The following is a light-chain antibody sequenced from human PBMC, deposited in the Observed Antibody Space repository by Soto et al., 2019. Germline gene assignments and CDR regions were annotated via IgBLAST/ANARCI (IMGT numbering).Light chain of an antibody. CDR2: EVS. CDR3: SSYTSSTTLYV. V-gene: IGLV2-14*01. J-gene: IGLJ1*01. CDR1: SSDIGGYNY. Sequence: QSVLAQPASVSGSPGQPITISCSGISSDIGGYNYVSWYQQHPGKAPKLLIYEVSHRPSRVSNRFSASKSGNTASLTISGLQTEDEADYYCSSYTSSTTLYVFGTGTKVTVL.